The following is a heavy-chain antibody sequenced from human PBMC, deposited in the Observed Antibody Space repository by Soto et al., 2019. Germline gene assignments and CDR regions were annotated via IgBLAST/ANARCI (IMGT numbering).Heavy chain of an antibody. J-gene: IGHJ4*02. D-gene: IGHD2-15*01. V-gene: IGHV4-30-4*01. CDR2: IYYSGNT. CDR1: GGSIINGDYY. Sequence: SETLSLTCTVSGGSIINGDYYWTWIRQPPGKGLEWIGYIYYSGNTYYNPSLKSRVMISVDTSKNQFSLNLSSVTAADTAVYYCASGESMLPSILTSPLDFWGQGILVTVSS. CDR3: ASGESMLPSILTSPLDF.